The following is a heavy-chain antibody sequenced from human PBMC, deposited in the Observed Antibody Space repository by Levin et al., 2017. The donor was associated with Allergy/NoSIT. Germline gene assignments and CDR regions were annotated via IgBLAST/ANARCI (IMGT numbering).Heavy chain of an antibody. V-gene: IGHV3-30*04. CDR3: ATSTPVTRVDY. CDR1: GFTFSTCA. D-gene: IGHD4-17*01. Sequence: GGSLRLSCAASGFTFSTCAVHWVRQAPGQGLEWVAVISDDGSDKYYADSVKGLFTISRDNYKKTLDVQMNSRRAEETTVYYCATSTPVTRVDYWGQGALVTVSS. CDR2: ISDDGSDK. J-gene: IGHJ4*02.